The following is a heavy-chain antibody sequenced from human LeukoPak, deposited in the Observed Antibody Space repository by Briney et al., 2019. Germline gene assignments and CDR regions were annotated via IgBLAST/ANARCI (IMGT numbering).Heavy chain of an antibody. CDR2: ISSSGST. V-gene: IGHV4-61*02. CDR1: GDSISSGDYY. CDR3: ARGPYSYDSSGAFDI. J-gene: IGHJ3*02. Sequence: SETLSLTCTVSGDSISSGDYYWSWIRQPAGKGLEWIGRISSSGSTNYNPSPKSRVTISVDTSKNQFSLKLSSVTAADTAVYSCARGPYSYDSSGAFDIWGQGTMVTVSS. D-gene: IGHD3-22*01.